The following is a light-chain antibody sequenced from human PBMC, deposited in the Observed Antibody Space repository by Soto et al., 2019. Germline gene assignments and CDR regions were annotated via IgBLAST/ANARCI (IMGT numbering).Light chain of an antibody. Sequence: QPVLTQPPSVSGAPGQRVTISCTGSSSNIGAGYYVHWYQHLPGTAPKLLIYGNINRPSGVPDRFSGSKSGTSASLAITGLQAEDEADYYCQSYDTSLSASVVFGGGTKVTVL. J-gene: IGLJ2*01. CDR2: GNI. V-gene: IGLV1-40*01. CDR1: SSNIGAGYY. CDR3: QSYDTSLSASVV.